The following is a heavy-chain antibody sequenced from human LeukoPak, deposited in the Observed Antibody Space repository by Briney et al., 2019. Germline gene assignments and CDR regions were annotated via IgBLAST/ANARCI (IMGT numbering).Heavy chain of an antibody. D-gene: IGHD6-19*01. V-gene: IGHV3-15*01. CDR3: TTAAAVAGFDC. Sequence: GGSLRLSCAASGFTFSSYNMNWVRQAPGKGLEWVGRIKKKTEGETTDYAAAVKGRFSISRDDSKNTLYLQMNSLKTEDTAVYHCTTAAAVAGFDCWGQGTLVTVSS. CDR1: GFTFSSYN. J-gene: IGHJ4*02. CDR2: IKKKTEGETT.